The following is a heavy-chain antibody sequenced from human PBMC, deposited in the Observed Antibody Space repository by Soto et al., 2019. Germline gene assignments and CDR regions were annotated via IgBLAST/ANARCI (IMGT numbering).Heavy chain of an antibody. J-gene: IGHJ4*02. CDR2: ISTYSGNT. Sequence: VASVKVSCKASGYTFTSYGISWVRQAPGQGLEWMGWISTYSGNTDYAQKFQGGITMTTDTSTDTVYMELRSLRSDDTAVYFCARNLFGVIIMGGYWGQGTLVTVSS. D-gene: IGHD3-3*01. CDR3: ARNLFGVIIMGGY. V-gene: IGHV1-18*04. CDR1: GYTFTSYG.